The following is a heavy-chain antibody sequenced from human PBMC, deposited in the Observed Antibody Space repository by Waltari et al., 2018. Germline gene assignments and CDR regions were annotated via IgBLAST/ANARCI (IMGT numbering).Heavy chain of an antibody. D-gene: IGHD6-19*01. J-gene: IGHJ4*02. CDR1: GFTFSSYG. CDR3: AKLRYSSGWDVFDY. V-gene: IGHV3-30*18. CDR2: ISYDGSNK. Sequence: QVQLVESGGGVVQPGRSLRLSCAASGFTFSSYGMHWVRQAPGKGLEWVAVISYDGSNKYYADAVKGRFTISRDNSKNTLYLQMNSLRAEDTAVYYCAKLRYSSGWDVFDYWGQGTLVTVSS.